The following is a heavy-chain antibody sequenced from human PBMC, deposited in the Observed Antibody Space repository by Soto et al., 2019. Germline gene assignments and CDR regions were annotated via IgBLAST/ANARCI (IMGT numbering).Heavy chain of an antibody. J-gene: IGHJ6*02. CDR3: ARERLGLLYRNYYYYYGMDV. CDR2: IWYDGSNK. D-gene: IGHD2-2*02. Sequence: GGSLRLSCAASGFSFSSYGMHWVRQAPGKGLEWVAVIWYDGSNKYYADSVKGRFTIARDNSKNTLYLQMNSLRAEDTAVYYCARERLGLLYRNYYYYYGMDVWGQGTTVTVSS. V-gene: IGHV3-33*01. CDR1: GFSFSSYG.